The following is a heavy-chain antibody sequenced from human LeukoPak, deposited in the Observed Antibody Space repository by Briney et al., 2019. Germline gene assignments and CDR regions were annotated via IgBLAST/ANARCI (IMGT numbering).Heavy chain of an antibody. J-gene: IGHJ4*02. Sequence: GASVKVSCKASGYTFTGYDINWVRQATGQGLEWMGWMNPNSGNTGYAQKFQGRVTMTRNTSISTAYMELSSLRSEDTAVYYCARAIYDSSDYYRYYFAYWGQGTLVTVSS. D-gene: IGHD3-22*01. CDR1: GYTFTGYD. CDR3: ARAIYDSSDYYRYYFAY. CDR2: MNPNSGNT. V-gene: IGHV1-8*01.